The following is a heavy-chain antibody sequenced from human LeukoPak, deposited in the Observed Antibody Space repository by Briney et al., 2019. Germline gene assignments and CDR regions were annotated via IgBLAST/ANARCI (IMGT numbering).Heavy chain of an antibody. J-gene: IGHJ4*02. V-gene: IGHV1-18*01. CDR3: ARARRGDPGTGGGY. CDR2: ISAYNGNT. Sequence: ASVNVSCKASGYTFTSYGISWVRQAPGQGLEWMGWISAYNGNTNYAQKLQGRVTMTTDTSTSTAYMELRSLRSDDTAVYYCARARRGDPGTGGGYWGQGTLVTVSS. D-gene: IGHD3/OR15-3a*01. CDR1: GYTFTSYG.